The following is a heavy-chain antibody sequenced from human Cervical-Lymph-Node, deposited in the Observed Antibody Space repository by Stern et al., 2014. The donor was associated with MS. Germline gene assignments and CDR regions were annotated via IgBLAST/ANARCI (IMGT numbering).Heavy chain of an antibody. D-gene: IGHD2-15*01. V-gene: IGHV1-2*02. J-gene: IGHJ4*02. CDR1: AYTFTAYY. CDR2: ITPGSGDT. CDR3: ARSAGNLVVVAAAPGF. Sequence: QVPLGQSGAEVMQPGASVKVSCKASAYTFTAYYIPWVRQAPGQGLVWMGMITPGSGDTNFAQKLQGRATMTRDMSVTTAYLELGRLTSDDTAVYYCARSAGNLVVVAAAPGFWGQGTRVTVSS.